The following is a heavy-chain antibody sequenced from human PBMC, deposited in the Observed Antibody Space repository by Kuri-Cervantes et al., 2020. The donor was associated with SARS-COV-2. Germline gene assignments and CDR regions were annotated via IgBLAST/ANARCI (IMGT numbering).Heavy chain of an antibody. D-gene: IGHD3-9*01. CDR3: AREGYDMSDAFDI. V-gene: IGHV1-69*13. Sequence: SVKVSCKASGDTFSSYAISWVRQAPGQGLEWMGGIIPIFGTANYAQKFQGRVTITADESTSTAYMELSSLRSEDTAVYYCAREGYDMSDAFDIWGQGTMVTVSS. CDR2: IIPIFGTA. CDR1: GDTFSSYA. J-gene: IGHJ3*02.